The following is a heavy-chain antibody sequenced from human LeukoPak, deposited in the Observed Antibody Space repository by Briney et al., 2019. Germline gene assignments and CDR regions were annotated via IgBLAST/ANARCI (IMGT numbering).Heavy chain of an antibody. J-gene: IGHJ5*02. CDR1: GGSISSGGYS. V-gene: IGHV4-30-2*01. Sequence: PSETLSLTCAVSGGSISSGGYSWSWIRQPPGKGLEWIGYIYHSGSTYYNPSLKSRVTISVDRSKNQFSLKLSSVTAADTAVYYCARARHSGYDPDWFDPWGQGTLVTVSS. CDR3: ARARHSGYDPDWFDP. D-gene: IGHD5-12*01. CDR2: IYHSGST.